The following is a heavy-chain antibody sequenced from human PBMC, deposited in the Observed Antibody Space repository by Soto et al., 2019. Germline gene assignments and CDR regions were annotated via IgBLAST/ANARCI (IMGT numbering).Heavy chain of an antibody. CDR1: GYTLTETS. J-gene: IGHJ5*02. CDR2: SNPEDGET. V-gene: IGHV1-24*01. CDR3: AREGGSTGTTSAFWFDP. Sequence: ASVKVSCKVSGYTLTETSIHWVRQAPGIGLEWMGCSNPEDGETIYAQKFQGRVIITKDTSTDTAYMELSSLRSEDTAVYYCAREGGSTGTTSAFWFDPWGQGTLVTV. D-gene: IGHD1-1*01.